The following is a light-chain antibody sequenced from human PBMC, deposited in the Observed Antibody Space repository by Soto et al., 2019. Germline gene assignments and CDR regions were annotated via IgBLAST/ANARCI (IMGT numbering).Light chain of an antibody. V-gene: IGKV3-20*01. CDR1: QSVSSDF. Sequence: EIVLTQSPGTLSLSPGERATLSCRASQSVSSDFLAWYQEKPGQAPRLLIYDASNRATGIPARFSGSGSGTEFTLTISSLQSEDFAVYYCQQYGSLSFGGGTKVDI. J-gene: IGKJ4*01. CDR3: QQYGSLS. CDR2: DAS.